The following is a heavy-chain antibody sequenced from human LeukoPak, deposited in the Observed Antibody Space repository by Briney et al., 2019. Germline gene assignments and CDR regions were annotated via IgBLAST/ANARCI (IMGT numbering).Heavy chain of an antibody. J-gene: IGHJ5*02. V-gene: IGHV3-74*01. CDR2: INHDGSDT. D-gene: IGHD2-15*01. CDR3: VRGGPSAWS. CDR1: GFTFKLYW. Sequence: GGSLRLSCAASGFTFKLYWMHWVRQVPGRGPVWVSRINHDGSDTIYADSVRGRFTISRDDAKNTLYLQMNNLRAEDTAVYYCVRGGPSAWSWGQGTLVTVSS.